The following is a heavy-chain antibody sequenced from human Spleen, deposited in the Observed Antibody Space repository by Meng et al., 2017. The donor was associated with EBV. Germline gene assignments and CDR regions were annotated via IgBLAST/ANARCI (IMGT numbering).Heavy chain of an antibody. Sequence: LLLRAAGPGSVEAPLHLPFACSGAGVSCTCYSYTCRRPGQRPGKGLEMIQTINHTGSPYYNPPLNSRVAKSVNTSKNEFCPVIAAVTAAYSSLYYCAGRDTAWFDPWGRGTLVTVSS. J-gene: IGHJ5*02. D-gene: IGHD2-21*02. V-gene: IGHV4-39*01. CDR1: GVSCTCYSYT. CDR2: INHTGSP. CDR3: AGRDTAWFDP.